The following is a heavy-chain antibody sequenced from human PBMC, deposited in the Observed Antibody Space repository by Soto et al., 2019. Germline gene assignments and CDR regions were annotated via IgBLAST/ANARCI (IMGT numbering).Heavy chain of an antibody. CDR1: GGTFSSYT. J-gene: IGHJ5*02. CDR2: IIPILGIA. CDR3: AREGYSSGRNWFDP. V-gene: IGHV1-69*08. D-gene: IGHD6-19*01. Sequence: QVQLVQSGAEVKKPGSSVKVSCKASGGTFSSYTISWVRQAPGQGLEWMGRIIPILGIANYAQKFQGRVTITADKATSTAYMELSSLRSEDTAVYYCAREGYSSGRNWFDPWGQGTLVTVSS.